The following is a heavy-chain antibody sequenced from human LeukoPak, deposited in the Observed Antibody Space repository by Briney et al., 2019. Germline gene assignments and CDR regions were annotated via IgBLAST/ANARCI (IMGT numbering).Heavy chain of an antibody. Sequence: PSETLSLTCTVSGGSITGHYWTWIRQSPGKGLEWIGFVYDNGNTNYNSSLQSRVTMSVDTSTNQLSLKMTSVTAADTAIYYCARVFRGVETSNWFDPWGQGTLVTVSS. CDR1: GGSITGHY. D-gene: IGHD3-3*01. J-gene: IGHJ5*02. CDR3: ARVFRGVETSNWFDP. V-gene: IGHV4-59*11. CDR2: VYDNGNT.